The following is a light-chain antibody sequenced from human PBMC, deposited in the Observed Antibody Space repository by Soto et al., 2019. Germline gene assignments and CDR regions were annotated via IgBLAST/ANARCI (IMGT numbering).Light chain of an antibody. CDR3: QSYDSSLSAPYV. CDR2: GNS. CDR1: SSNIGAGYD. J-gene: IGLJ1*01. V-gene: IGLV1-40*01. Sequence: QSVLTQPPSVSGAPGQRLTISCTGSSSNIGAGYDVHWYQQLPGTAPKLLIYGNSNRPSGVPDRFSGSKSGTSASLAITGLQAEDEADYYCQSYDSSLSAPYVFGTGTKVTV.